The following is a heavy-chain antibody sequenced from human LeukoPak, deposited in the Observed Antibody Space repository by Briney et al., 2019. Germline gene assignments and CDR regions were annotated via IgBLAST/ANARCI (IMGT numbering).Heavy chain of an antibody. CDR1: GFTFDDYA. D-gene: IGHD2-15*01. CDR3: ARVWDIVVVVAATGAFDI. Sequence: PGGSLRLSCAASGFTFDDYAMHWVRQAPGKGLEWVSGISWNSGSIGYADSVKGRFTISRDNAKNSLYLQMNSLRAEDTAVYYCARVWDIVVVVAATGAFDIWGQGTMVTVSS. J-gene: IGHJ3*02. V-gene: IGHV3-9*01. CDR2: ISWNSGSI.